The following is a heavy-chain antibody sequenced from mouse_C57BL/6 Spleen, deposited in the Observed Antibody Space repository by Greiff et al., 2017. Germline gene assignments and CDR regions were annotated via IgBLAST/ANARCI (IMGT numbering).Heavy chain of an antibody. V-gene: IGHV1-42*01. CDR1: GYSFTGYY. J-gene: IGHJ3*01. CDR3: APVASGSSSGFAY. Sequence: EVKVEESGPELVKPGASVKISCKASGYSFTGYYMNWVKQSPEKSLEWIGEINPSTGGTTYNQKFKAKATLTVDKSSSTAYMQLQRLTAEDSAVYYCAPVASGSSSGFAYWGQGTLVTVSA. CDR2: INPSTGGT. D-gene: IGHD1-1*01.